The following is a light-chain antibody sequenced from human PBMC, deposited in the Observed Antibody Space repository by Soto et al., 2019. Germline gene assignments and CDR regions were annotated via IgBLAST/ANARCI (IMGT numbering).Light chain of an antibody. J-gene: IGKJ4*01. Sequence: KVITKSPSILYVSRRVTATLSCPARQKVKTRLAWYPPKPGQAPRLHIFDAFTMATGIPARFSGSASGTDFTLTISSLQSEDSAVYYCQQYDEWPLTFGGGTKVEIK. CDR2: DAF. CDR1: QKVKTR. V-gene: IGKV3-15*01. CDR3: QQYDEWPLT.